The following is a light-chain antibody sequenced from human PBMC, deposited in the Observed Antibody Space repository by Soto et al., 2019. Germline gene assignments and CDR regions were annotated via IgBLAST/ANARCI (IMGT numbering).Light chain of an antibody. J-gene: IGKJ3*01. CDR2: EAS. Sequence: DIQMTQSPSSLSASVGDRITITCQASQDISKYLIWYQQTPGKAPKLLIYEASNLERGVPSRFSGSGSGTDFTFTINSLQPEDIATYYCQQYHSLPFTFGPGTKLYIK. CDR3: QQYHSLPFT. V-gene: IGKV1-33*01. CDR1: QDISKY.